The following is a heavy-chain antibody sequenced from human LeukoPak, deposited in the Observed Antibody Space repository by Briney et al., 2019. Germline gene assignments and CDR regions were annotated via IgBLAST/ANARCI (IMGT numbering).Heavy chain of an antibody. D-gene: IGHD5-18*01. CDR2: IYYSGST. Sequence: SETLSLTCTVSGGSISSSSYYWGWIRQPPGKGLEWIGSIYYSGSTYYNPSLKSRFTICVDTSKNQFSLKLSSVTAADTAVYYCARLDSYGHSYYFDYWGPGTLVTVSS. V-gene: IGHV4-39*01. J-gene: IGHJ4*02. CDR1: GGSISSSSYY. CDR3: ARLDSYGHSYYFDY.